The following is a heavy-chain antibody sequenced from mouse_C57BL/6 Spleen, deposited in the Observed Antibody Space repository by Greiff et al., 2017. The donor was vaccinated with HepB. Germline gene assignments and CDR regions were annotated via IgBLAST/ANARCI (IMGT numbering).Heavy chain of an antibody. CDR1: GYTFTSYW. CDR2: IDPSDSET. V-gene: IGHV1-52*01. Sequence: QVQLQQPGAELVRPGSSVKLSCKASGYTFTSYWMHWVKRRPIQGLEWIGNIDPSDSETHYNQKFKDKATLTVDKSSSTAYMQLSSLTSEDSAVYYCARRSTMVTTGGYYFDYWGQGTTLTVSS. J-gene: IGHJ2*01. CDR3: ARRSTMVTTGGYYFDY. D-gene: IGHD2-2*01.